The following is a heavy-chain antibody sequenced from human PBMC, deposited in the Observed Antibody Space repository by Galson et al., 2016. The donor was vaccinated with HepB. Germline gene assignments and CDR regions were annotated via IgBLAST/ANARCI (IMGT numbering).Heavy chain of an antibody. CDR1: GFSLRSSGVG. D-gene: IGHD3-10*01. CDR3: AHFDFGSGGLDY. J-gene: IGHJ4*02. Sequence: PALVKPTQTLTLTCTFSGFSLRSSGVGVGWIRQPPGKALEWLALSYWDDDKRYSPSLSSRLTMTKETSKNLVVLTMTDMDPVDTATYYCAHFDFGSGGLDYGGQGALVAVSS. CDR2: SYWDDDK. V-gene: IGHV2-5*02.